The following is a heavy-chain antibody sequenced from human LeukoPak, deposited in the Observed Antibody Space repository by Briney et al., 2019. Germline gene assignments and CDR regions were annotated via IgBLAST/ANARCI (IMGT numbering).Heavy chain of an antibody. CDR3: ASRTSSSWYFACFDY. CDR1: GYTFTSYA. CDR2: INAGNGNT. D-gene: IGHD6-13*01. J-gene: IGHJ4*02. V-gene: IGHV1-3*01. Sequence: GASVKLSCKASGYTFTSYAMHWVRQAPGQRLEWMGWINAGNGNTKYSQKFQGRVTITRDTSASTAYMELSSLRSEDTAVYYCASRTSSSWYFACFDYWGQGTLVTVSS.